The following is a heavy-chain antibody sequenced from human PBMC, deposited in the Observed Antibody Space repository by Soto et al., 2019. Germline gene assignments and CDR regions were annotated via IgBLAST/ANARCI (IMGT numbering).Heavy chain of an antibody. Sequence: PGGSLRLSCAASGFTFSSYAMSWVRQAPGKGLEWVSAISGSGGSTYYADSVKGRFTISRDNSKNTLYLQMNSLRAEDTAVYYCAKDLTGYGDYVWSEYFQHWGQGTLVTVSS. J-gene: IGHJ1*01. V-gene: IGHV3-23*01. D-gene: IGHD4-17*01. CDR1: GFTFSSYA. CDR3: AKDLTGYGDYVWSEYFQH. CDR2: ISGSGGST.